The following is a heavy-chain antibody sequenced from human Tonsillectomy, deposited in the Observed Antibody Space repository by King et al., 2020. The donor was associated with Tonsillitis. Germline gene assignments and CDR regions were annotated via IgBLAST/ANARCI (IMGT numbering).Heavy chain of an antibody. CDR1: GFTFSSYW. CDR3: TRWLVGVTGWEYY. CDR2: INTDGSST. V-gene: IGHV3-74*01. Sequence: VQLVESGGGLVQPGGSLRLSCAASGFTFSSYWIHWVRQAPGKGLVWVSCINTDGSSTAYADSVKGRFTTSRDNARNTLYLQMNSLRTEDTAVYYCTRWLVGVTGWEYYSGQGALVTVSS. D-gene: IGHD1-26*01. J-gene: IGHJ4*02.